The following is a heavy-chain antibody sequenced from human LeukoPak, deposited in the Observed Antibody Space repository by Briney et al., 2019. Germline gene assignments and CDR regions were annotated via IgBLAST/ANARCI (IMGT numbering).Heavy chain of an antibody. D-gene: IGHD3-22*01. Sequence: GGSLRLSCAVSGLSFTDAWKNWVRQTPGKGLEWVGRIRSKTDGGTSDYAAPVKGRFTISRDDSKTTIYLQMNSLKIEDTAMYYCTTDNSGSHYWGQETLVTVSS. J-gene: IGHJ4*01. CDR1: GLSFTDAW. V-gene: IGHV3-15*07. CDR3: TTDNSGSHY. CDR2: IRSKTDGGTS.